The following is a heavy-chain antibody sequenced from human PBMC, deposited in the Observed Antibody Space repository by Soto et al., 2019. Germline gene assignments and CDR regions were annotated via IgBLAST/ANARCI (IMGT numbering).Heavy chain of an antibody. V-gene: IGHV1-8*01. Sequence: QVQLVQSGAEVKKPGASVKVSCKASGYTFTSYDINWVRQATGQGLEWMGWMNPNSGNTGYAQQFQGRVTMTRNTSISTAYMELSSLRSEDTAGYYCARERSSSKRFDPWGQGTLVTVSS. J-gene: IGHJ5*02. CDR1: GYTFTSYD. CDR3: ARERSSSKRFDP. D-gene: IGHD3-16*02. CDR2: MNPNSGNT.